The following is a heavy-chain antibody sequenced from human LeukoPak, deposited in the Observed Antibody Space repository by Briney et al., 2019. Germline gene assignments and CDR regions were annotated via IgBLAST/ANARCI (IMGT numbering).Heavy chain of an antibody. Sequence: SQTLSLTCTVSGGSSSSGDYYWSWIRRPPGKGLEWIGYIYYSGSTYYNPSLKSRVTISVDTSKNQFSLKVSSVTAADTAVYYCAREYQLLYHDYWGQGTLVTVSS. J-gene: IGHJ4*02. CDR2: IYYSGST. D-gene: IGHD2-2*02. CDR1: GGSSSSGDYY. CDR3: AREYQLLYHDY. V-gene: IGHV4-30-4*01.